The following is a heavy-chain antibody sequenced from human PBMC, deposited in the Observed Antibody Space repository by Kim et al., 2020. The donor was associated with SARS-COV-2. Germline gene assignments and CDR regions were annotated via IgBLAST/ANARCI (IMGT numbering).Heavy chain of an antibody. V-gene: IGHV3-73*01. Sequence: GGSLRLSCAASGFTFSSSGMHWVRQASEKGLEWVGRIRNKANNNDTTYAASGQGRITIPRADTKQKLYLQMNSPKTEAMYEYSCTRVPGTTIAFSDAFY. CDR1: GFTFSSSG. CDR2: IRNKANNNDT. CDR3: TRVPGTTIAFSDAFY. J-gene: IGHJ3*02. D-gene: IGHD1-1*01.